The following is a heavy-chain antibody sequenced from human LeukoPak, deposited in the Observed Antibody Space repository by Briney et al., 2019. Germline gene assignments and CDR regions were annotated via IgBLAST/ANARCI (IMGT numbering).Heavy chain of an antibody. CDR2: MNPNSGNT. Sequence: WASVKVSCKASGYTFTSYDINWVRQATGQGLEWMGWMNPNSGNTGYAQKFQGRVTITRNTSISTAYMELSSLRSEDTAVYYCARGWYSSGWWTIGHYYYYMDVWGKGTTVTVSS. D-gene: IGHD6-19*01. CDR1: GYTFTSYD. V-gene: IGHV1-8*01. J-gene: IGHJ6*03. CDR3: ARGWYSSGWWTIGHYYYYMDV.